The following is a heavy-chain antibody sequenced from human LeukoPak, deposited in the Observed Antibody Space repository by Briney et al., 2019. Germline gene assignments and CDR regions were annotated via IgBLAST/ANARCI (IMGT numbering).Heavy chain of an antibody. CDR2: ISWNSGSI. V-gene: IGHV3-9*01. J-gene: IGHJ4*02. D-gene: IGHD6-13*01. CDR3: AKDKTPGYSSSWTPLDY. Sequence: GGSLRLSCAASGFTFDDYAMHWVRQAPGKGLEWVSCISWNSGSIGYADSVKGRFTISRDNAKNSLYLQMNSMRAEDTDLYYCAKDKTPGYSSSWTPLDYWGQGTLVTVSS. CDR1: GFTFDDYA.